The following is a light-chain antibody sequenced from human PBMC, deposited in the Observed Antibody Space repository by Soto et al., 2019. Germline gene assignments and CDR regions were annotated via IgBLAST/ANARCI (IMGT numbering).Light chain of an antibody. Sequence: SALTQPPSASGSPGQSVTISCTGTGGDVGGYNYVSWYQQHPGKVPRLIIYDVNKRPSGVPDRFSGSKSDNTASLTVSGLQAEDEADYYCSSYAGFNNYVFGTGTKVTVL. V-gene: IGLV2-8*01. CDR1: GGDVGGYNY. CDR3: SSYAGFNNYV. J-gene: IGLJ1*01. CDR2: DVN.